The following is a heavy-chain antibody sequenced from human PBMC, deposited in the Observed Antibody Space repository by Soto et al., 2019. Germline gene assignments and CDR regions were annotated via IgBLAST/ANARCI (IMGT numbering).Heavy chain of an antibody. D-gene: IGHD2-8*02. CDR2: INHSGST. CDR1: GGSFSGYY. V-gene: IGHV4-34*01. Sequence: PSETLSLTCAVYGGSFSGYYWTWIRQPPGTGLEWIGEINHSGSTNYNPSLKSRVTISVDTSKNQFSLKLTSVTAADTAVYYCARDKITGLFDYWGQGTLVTVSS. CDR3: ARDKITGLFDY. J-gene: IGHJ4*02.